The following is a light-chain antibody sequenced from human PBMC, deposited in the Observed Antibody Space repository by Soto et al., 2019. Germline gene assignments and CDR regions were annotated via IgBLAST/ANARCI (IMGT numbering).Light chain of an antibody. V-gene: IGKV1-27*01. CDR1: QSISNY. CDR3: QKYNSAPWT. J-gene: IGKJ1*01. Sequence: DIQMTQSPSSLSASVGDRVTITCRASQSISNYLNWYQQQPGKVPKLLIYVASTLQSGVPSRFSGSGSGTDFTLTISSLQPEDVATYYCQKYNSAPWTFGQGTKVEIK. CDR2: VAS.